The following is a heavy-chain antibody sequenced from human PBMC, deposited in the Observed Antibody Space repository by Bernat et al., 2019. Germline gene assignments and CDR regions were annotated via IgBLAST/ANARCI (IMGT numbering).Heavy chain of an antibody. V-gene: IGHV1-8*01. J-gene: IGHJ5*02. CDR2: MNPNSGNT. CDR3: ARDESSVVVPAARGWFDP. D-gene: IGHD2-2*01. Sequence: QVQLVQSGAEVKKPGASVKVSCKASGYTFTSYDINWVRQATGQGLEWMGWMNPNSGNTGYAQKFQGRVTMTRNTSISTADMELSSLRSEDTAVYYCARDESSVVVPAARGWFDPWGQGTLVTVSS. CDR1: GYTFTSYD.